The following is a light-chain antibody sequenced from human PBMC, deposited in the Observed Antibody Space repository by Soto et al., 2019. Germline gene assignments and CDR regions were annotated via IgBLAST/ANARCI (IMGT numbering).Light chain of an antibody. V-gene: IGLV2-23*02. J-gene: IGLJ1*01. CDR3: CSYAVPYV. Sequence: QSVLTQPASVSGSPGQSITISCTGTSSDVGSYNLVSWYQQHPGKAPKLMIYEVSKRPSGVSNRFSGSKSGNTASLTISGLQAEDEADYYCCSYAVPYVFGTGTKVT. CDR1: SSDVGSYNL. CDR2: EVS.